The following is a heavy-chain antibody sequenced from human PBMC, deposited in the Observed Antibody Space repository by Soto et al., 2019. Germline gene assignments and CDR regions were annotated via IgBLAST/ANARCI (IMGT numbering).Heavy chain of an antibody. D-gene: IGHD3-10*01. CDR1: LFTFSSYW. V-gene: IGHV3-74*01. Sequence: SLRLSCSSSLFTFSSYWRHLVRQSPLKGLVWVSRINSDGSSTSYADSVKGRFTISRDNAKNTLYLQMNSLRAEDTAVYYCARGEDYYGSGSYEDDYWGQGTLVTVSS. J-gene: IGHJ4*02. CDR2: INSDGSST. CDR3: ARGEDYYGSGSYEDDY.